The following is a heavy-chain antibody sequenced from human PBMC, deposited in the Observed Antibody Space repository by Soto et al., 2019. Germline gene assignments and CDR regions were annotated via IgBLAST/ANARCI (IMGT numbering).Heavy chain of an antibody. D-gene: IGHD6-19*01. CDR1: GFSLSTSGVG. V-gene: IGHV2-5*02. J-gene: IGHJ6*02. Sequence: QITLKESGPTLVKPXQTLTLTCTFSGFSLSTSGVGVGWIRQPPGKALEWLALIYWDDDKRYSPSLKSRLTIPKDTSKNQVVLTMTNMDPVDTATYYCAHSSNQWLSFYGMDVWDQGTTVTVSS. CDR2: IYWDDDK. CDR3: AHSSNQWLSFYGMDV.